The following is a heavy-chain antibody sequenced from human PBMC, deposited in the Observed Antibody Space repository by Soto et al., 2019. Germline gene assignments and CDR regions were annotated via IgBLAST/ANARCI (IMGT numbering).Heavy chain of an antibody. D-gene: IGHD3-16*01. V-gene: IGHV2-5*05. Sequence: GPTLVSPRQPLTLPCCLSGFSLTTDGVAVGCIRQPGGKALEWLASIYWDDRTRYAPSLESRLTITKDTHRSQVVLTMTNMAPLDTGKYCSAHALALIASHFNHWGQGTLVTVSS. J-gene: IGHJ4*02. CDR2: IYWDDRT. CDR3: AHALALIASHFNH. CDR1: GFSLTTDGVA.